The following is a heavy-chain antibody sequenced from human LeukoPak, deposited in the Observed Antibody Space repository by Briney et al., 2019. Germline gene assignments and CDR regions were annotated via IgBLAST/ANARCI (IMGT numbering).Heavy chain of an antibody. Sequence: ASVKVSCKASGYTFTSYDINWVRQATRQGLEWMGWMNPNSGNTGYAQKFQGRVTMTRNTSISTAYMELSSLRSEDTAVYYCARECPVSASNYYYGMDVWGQGTTVTVSS. D-gene: IGHD6-19*01. CDR3: ARECPVSASNYYYGMDV. CDR2: MNPNSGNT. V-gene: IGHV1-8*01. J-gene: IGHJ6*02. CDR1: GYTFTSYD.